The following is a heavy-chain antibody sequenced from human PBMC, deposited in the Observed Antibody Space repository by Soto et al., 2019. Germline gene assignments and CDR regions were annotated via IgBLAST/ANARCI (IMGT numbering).Heavy chain of an antibody. V-gene: IGHV1-3*05. Sequence: QVQLVQSGAEEKKPGASVKVSCKASGYTFTSYAMHWVRQAPGQRLEWMGWMNAGNGNTEYSQKFQGRVTITRDTAASTAYMELSHLRSEDTAVYYCAWGWLVLYYCYGLAVCGQGTTVTAS. D-gene: IGHD6-19*01. CDR3: AWGWLVLYYCYGLAV. J-gene: IGHJ6*02. CDR2: MNAGNGNT. CDR1: GYTFTSYA.